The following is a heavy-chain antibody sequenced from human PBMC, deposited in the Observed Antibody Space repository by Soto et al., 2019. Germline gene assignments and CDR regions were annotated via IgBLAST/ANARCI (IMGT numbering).Heavy chain of an antibody. Sequence: EAQFLASGGGLVQPGGSLRLSCAASIFTFSTHAMSWVRQGPGKGLEWVSIITSGGSTYYADSVKGRFVISRDNSKNTLHLQRNSLRVEDTALYYCAQAPSRPGSGWFDPWGQGTLVTVSS. V-gene: IGHV3-23*01. J-gene: IGHJ5*02. CDR2: ITSGGST. CDR3: AQAPSRPGSGWFDP. CDR1: IFTFSTHA.